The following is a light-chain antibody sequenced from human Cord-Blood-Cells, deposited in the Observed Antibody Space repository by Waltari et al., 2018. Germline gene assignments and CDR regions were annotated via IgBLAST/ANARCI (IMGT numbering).Light chain of an antibody. CDR1: SSNIGSNT. CDR2: SNN. Sequence: QSVLTQPPSASGPPGQRVTISCSGSSSNIGSNTVNWYQQLPGTAPKLPIYSNNQRPSGVPDRFSGSKSGTSASLAISGLQSEDEADYYCAAWDDSLNGSWVFGGGTKLTVL. J-gene: IGLJ3*02. V-gene: IGLV1-44*01. CDR3: AAWDDSLNGSWV.